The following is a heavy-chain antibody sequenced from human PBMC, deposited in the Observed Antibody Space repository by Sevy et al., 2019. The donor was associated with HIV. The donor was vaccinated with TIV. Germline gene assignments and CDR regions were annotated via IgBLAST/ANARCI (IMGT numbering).Heavy chain of an antibody. CDR2: ISYDGSNK. D-gene: IGHD3-22*01. Sequence: GGSLRLSCAASGFTFSSYAMHWVRHAPGKGLEWVAVISYDGSNKYYADSVKGRFTISRDNSKNTLYLQMNSLRAEDTAVYYCARKGDYYDSSGLRALLFDYWGQGTLVTVSS. J-gene: IGHJ4*02. CDR3: ARKGDYYDSSGLRALLFDY. CDR1: GFTFSSYA. V-gene: IGHV3-30-3*01.